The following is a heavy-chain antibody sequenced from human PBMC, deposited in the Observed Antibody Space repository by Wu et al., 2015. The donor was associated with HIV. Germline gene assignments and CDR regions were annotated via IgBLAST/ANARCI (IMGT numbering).Heavy chain of an antibody. D-gene: IGHD4-23*01. CDR1: GYIFTSYY. CDR2: INPSGGST. J-gene: IGHJ6*03. V-gene: IGHV1-46*01. CDR3: ARDGGTSYYYYMDV. Sequence: QVQLVQSGAEVKKPGASVKVSCEASGYIFTSYYMHWVRQAPGQGLEWMGRINPSGGSTSYAQKFQGRVTMTRDTSTSTVYMELNSLRSEDTAVYYCARDGGTSYYYYMDVVGTKGPRS.